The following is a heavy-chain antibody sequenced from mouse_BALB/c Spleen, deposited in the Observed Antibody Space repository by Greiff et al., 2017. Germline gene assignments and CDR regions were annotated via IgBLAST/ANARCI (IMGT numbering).Heavy chain of an antibody. Sequence: DVMLVESGGGLVKPGGSLKLSCAASGFTFSDYYMYWVRQTPEKRLEWVATISDGGSYTYYPDSVKGRFTISRDNAKNNLYLQMSSLKSEDTAMYYCARGGGFAYWGQGTLVTVSA. CDR3: ARGGGFAY. V-gene: IGHV5-4*02. J-gene: IGHJ3*01. CDR2: ISDGGSYT. CDR1: GFTFSDYY.